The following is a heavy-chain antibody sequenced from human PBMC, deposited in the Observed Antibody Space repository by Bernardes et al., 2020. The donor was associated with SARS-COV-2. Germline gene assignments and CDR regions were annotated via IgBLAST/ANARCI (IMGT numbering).Heavy chain of an antibody. CDR1: GDSVSSASYY. CDR3: ARDSTAVAGTLDAFDI. D-gene: IGHD6-19*01. J-gene: IGHJ3*02. Sequence: SETLSLTCAVSGDSVSSASYYWGWIRQPPGKGLEWIGNIFYDGSTYYSPSLQSRVTISVEMSKNQFSLKLSSVTAADTAVYYCARDSTAVAGTLDAFDIWGQGTMVTVSS. V-gene: IGHV4-39*02. CDR2: IFYDGST.